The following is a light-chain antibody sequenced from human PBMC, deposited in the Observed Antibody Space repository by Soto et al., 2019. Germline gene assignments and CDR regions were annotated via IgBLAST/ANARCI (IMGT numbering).Light chain of an antibody. V-gene: IGKV3-15*01. J-gene: IGKJ4*01. CDR3: QQYNKWPLT. CDR2: HAS. CDR1: QSVSSN. Sequence: EIVMTQSPATLSVSPGERATLSCRASQSVSSNLAWYQQKPGQAPRLLIYHASTRATGIPARFSGSGSGTDFTLTISSLQSEDFAVYYCQQYNKWPLTFGGGTKVAIK.